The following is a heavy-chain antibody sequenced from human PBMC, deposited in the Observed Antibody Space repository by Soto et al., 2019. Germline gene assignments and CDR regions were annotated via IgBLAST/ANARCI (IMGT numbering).Heavy chain of an antibody. CDR2: MYHSGST. CDR1: GGSISSGGYP. J-gene: IGHJ4*03. D-gene: IGHD2-21*02. Sequence: SETLSLTCAVSGGSISSGGYPWSWIRQPPGKGLEWIGYMYHSGSTYYNPSLKSRVTISVDRSKNQFSLKLSSVTAADTAVYYCASVTHAWRQATPVSFPQ. CDR3: ASVTHA. V-gene: IGHV4-30-2*01.